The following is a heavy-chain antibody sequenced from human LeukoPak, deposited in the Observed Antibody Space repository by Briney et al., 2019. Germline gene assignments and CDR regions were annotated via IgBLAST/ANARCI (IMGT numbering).Heavy chain of an antibody. D-gene: IGHD3-3*01. CDR3: ARGAYDFWSGYYRGFDGGTDY. J-gene: IGHJ4*02. CDR2: IYPGDSDT. CDR1: GYSFTSYW. Sequence: RGESLKISCKGFGYSFTSYWIGWVRQMPGKGLEWMGIIYPGDSDTRYSPSFQGQVTISADKSISTAYLQWSSLKASDTAMYYCARGAYDFWSGYYRGFDGGTDYWGQGTLVTVSS. V-gene: IGHV5-51*01.